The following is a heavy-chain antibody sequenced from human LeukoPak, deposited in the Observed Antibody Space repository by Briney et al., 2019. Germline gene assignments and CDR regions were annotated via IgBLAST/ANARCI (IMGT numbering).Heavy chain of an antibody. V-gene: IGHV4-34*01. CDR3: ARLSTVTTSFDY. Sequence: DPSETLSLTCAVYGGSFSGYYWSWIRQPPGKGLEWIGEINHSRSTNYNPSLKSRVTISVDTSKNQFSLKPSSVTAADTAVYYCARLSTVTTSFDYWGQGTLVTVSS. CDR2: INHSRST. D-gene: IGHD4-17*01. J-gene: IGHJ4*02. CDR1: GGSFSGYY.